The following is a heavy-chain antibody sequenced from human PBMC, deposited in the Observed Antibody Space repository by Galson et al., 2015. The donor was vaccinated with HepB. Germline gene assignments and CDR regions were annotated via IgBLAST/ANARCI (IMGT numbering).Heavy chain of an antibody. CDR1: GYTFTGYY. J-gene: IGHJ4*02. CDR2: MKPDSGGT. CDR3: AREGASAADY. D-gene: IGHD2-2*01. Sequence: SVKVSCKASGYTFTGYYMNWVRQAPGQGLEWMGWMKPDSGGTKYAQKFQGRVTMTRDTSISTAYMELSSLRSDDTAVYYCAREGASAADYWGQGTLVTVSS. V-gene: IGHV1-2*02.